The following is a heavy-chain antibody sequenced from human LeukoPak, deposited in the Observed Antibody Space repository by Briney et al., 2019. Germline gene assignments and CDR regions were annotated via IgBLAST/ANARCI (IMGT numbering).Heavy chain of an antibody. CDR3: ARSVGRGYNGDTCYTNWFDT. J-gene: IGHJ5*02. V-gene: IGHV4-31*03. CDR1: GGSISTGGSY. D-gene: IGHD2-15*01. CDR2: IYNSGST. Sequence: SQTLSLTCSVSGGSISTGGSYWTWIRQHPEKGLEWIGFIYNSGSTYYDPSLKSRVTILLDTPENQFSLKLSSVTAADTAVYYCARSVGRGYNGDTCYTNWFDTWGQGTLVTVSS.